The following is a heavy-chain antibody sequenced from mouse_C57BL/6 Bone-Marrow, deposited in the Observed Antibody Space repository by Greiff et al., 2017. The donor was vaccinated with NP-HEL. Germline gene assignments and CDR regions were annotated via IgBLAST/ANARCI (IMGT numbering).Heavy chain of an antibody. Sequence: EVHLVESGGGLVQPGESLKLSCESYEYEFPSHDMSWVRQTPEKRLELVAAINSDGGSTYYPDTMERRFIISRDHTNKTLYLQLSSLWSEDTAFFYCARLSTGTGYFDVWGTGTTVTVSS. CDR3: ARLSTGTGYFDV. D-gene: IGHD4-1*02. CDR2: INSDGGST. V-gene: IGHV5-2*01. CDR1: EYEFPSHD. J-gene: IGHJ1*03.